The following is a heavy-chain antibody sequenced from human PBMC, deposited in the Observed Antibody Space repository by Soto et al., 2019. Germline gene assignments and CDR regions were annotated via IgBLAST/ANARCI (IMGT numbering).Heavy chain of an antibody. J-gene: IGHJ3*02. CDR3: PRDLHDIWRGYPLHGAFNI. CDR2: TYYRSKWYN. V-gene: IGHV6-1*01. CDR1: WDSVASNSAA. Sequence: PSQNRSITCAISWDSVASNSAAWNWIRQSPSRGLEWLGRTYYRSKWYNDYAVSVKSRITINPDTSKNQFSLQLNSVTPEDTAVYYWPRDLHDIWRGYPLHGAFNIWGEGTMVNVSS. D-gene: IGHD3-3*01.